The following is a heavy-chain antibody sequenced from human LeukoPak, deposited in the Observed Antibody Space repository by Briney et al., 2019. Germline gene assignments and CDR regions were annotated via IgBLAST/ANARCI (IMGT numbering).Heavy chain of an antibody. CDR3: AGRATIAVAGTSDSYYYGMDV. V-gene: IGHV4-39*01. J-gene: IGHJ6*02. Sequence: SETLSLTCTVSGGSISSSSYYWGWIRQPPGKGLEWIGSIYYSGSTYYNPSLKSRVTISVDTSKNQFSLKLSSVTAADTAVYYCAGRATIAVAGTSDSYYYGMDVWGQGTTVTVSS. D-gene: IGHD6-19*01. CDR2: IYYSGST. CDR1: GGSISSSSYY.